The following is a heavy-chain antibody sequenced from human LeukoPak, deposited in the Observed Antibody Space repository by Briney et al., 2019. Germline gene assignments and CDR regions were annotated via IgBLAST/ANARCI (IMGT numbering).Heavy chain of an antibody. J-gene: IGHJ4*02. CDR3: ARDKLTGDSYFIY. V-gene: IGHV3-7*04. Sequence: RTGGSLRLSCAASGFTFRSYRMNWVRQAPGKGLEWVANIKQDGSAKKYVDSVKGRFTISRDNAKNSLYLEMTSLRAEDTAVYYCARDKLTGDSYFIYWGQGTLVTVSS. D-gene: IGHD7-27*01. CDR2: IKQDGSAK. CDR1: GFTFRSYR.